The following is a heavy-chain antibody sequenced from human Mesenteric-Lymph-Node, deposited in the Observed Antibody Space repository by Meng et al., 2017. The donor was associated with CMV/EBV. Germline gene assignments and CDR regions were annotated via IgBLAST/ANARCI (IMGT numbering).Heavy chain of an antibody. CDR2: VHHSGST. CDR1: CASFSGSY. D-gene: IGHD3-3*01. CDR3: ARGSAVFGDLRD. Sequence: LPCAVQCASFSGSYWSSIRPPPGKGLECIGEVHHSGSTKSNSSLRSRLTMSVDTSKNHFSLKLTSVTAADTAVYYCARGSAVFGDLRDWGQGTPVTVSS. J-gene: IGHJ4*02. V-gene: IGHV4-34*01.